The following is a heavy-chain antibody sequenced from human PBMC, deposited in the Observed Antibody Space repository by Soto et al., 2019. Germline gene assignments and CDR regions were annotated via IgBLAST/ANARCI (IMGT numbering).Heavy chain of an antibody. V-gene: IGHV3-21*01. CDR1: GFTFSSYS. D-gene: IGHD3-9*01. Sequence: PGGSLRLSCAASGFTFSSYSMNWVRQAPGKGLEWVSSISSSSSYIYYADSVKGRFTISRDNAKNSLYLQMNSLRAEDTAVYYCARGESRYFDWLSTYYYYGMDVWGQGTTVTVSS. CDR3: ARGESRYFDWLSTYYYYGMDV. CDR2: ISSSSSYI. J-gene: IGHJ6*02.